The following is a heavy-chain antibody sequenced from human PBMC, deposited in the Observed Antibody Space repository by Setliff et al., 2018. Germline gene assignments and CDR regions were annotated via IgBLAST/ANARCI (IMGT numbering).Heavy chain of an antibody. CDR2: IFPTGTT. J-gene: IGHJ5*02. CDR3: ARYNSSAACFDL. V-gene: IGHV4-61*02. CDR1: GDSITSGSVY. Sequence: PSETLSLTCTVSGDSITSGSVYWSWIRQPAGKGLEWIGRIFPTGTTNYNPDLKSRVTMSVDTSKKRFSLMLRSVTAADTAIYYCARYNSSAACFDLWGPGTLVTVS. D-gene: IGHD1-20*01.